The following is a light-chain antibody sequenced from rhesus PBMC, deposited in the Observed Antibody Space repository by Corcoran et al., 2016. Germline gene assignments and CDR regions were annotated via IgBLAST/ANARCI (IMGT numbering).Light chain of an antibody. V-gene: IGKV1-74*01. CDR2: KAS. CDR1: ENVNNY. J-gene: IGKJ4*01. CDR3: QHSYGTPLT. Sequence: DIQMTQSPSSLSASVGDRVTITCRASENVNNYLHWYQQKPGKAHKLLIYKASTLQSGDPSRFSGSGSGTDFTLNISSLQPEDFATYYCQHSYGTPLTCGGGTKVELK.